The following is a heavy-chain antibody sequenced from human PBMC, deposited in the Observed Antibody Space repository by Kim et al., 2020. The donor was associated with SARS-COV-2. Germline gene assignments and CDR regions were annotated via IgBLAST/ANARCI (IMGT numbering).Heavy chain of an antibody. J-gene: IGHJ2*01. CDR2: ISGSGGRH. CDR3: AKDLIPAVTWCFDI. D-gene: IGHD2-2*01. Sequence: GGSLRLSCAASGFTFSNYDMSWVRQAPGEGLEWVSTISGSGGRHYYVYAVKGWFTFSRNTSKNTLYLQMNIRGVEEAALYFCAKDLIPAVTWCFDIWGRG. V-gene: IGHV3-23*01. CDR1: GFTFSNYD.